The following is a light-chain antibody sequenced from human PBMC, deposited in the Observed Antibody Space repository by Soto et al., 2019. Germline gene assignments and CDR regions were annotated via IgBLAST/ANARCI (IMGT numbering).Light chain of an antibody. Sequence: QSVLTQPASVSGSPGQSITISCTGTSSDIGSYNIVAWYQQHPGKAPKLIIYEGSRRPSGISNRFSGSKSGNTASLTISGLPAEDEADYHCCSYAGTSTFVIFGGGTKLTVL. CDR3: CSYAGTSTFVI. V-gene: IGLV2-23*01. CDR2: EGS. CDR1: SSDIGSYNI. J-gene: IGLJ2*01.